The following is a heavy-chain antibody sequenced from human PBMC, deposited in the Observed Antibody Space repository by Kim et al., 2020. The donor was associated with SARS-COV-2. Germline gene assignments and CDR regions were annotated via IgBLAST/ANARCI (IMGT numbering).Heavy chain of an antibody. V-gene: IGHV4-39*01. CDR3: ARHVYSSSWYLYYGMDV. J-gene: IGHJ6*02. Sequence: LKDRVTTSVDTSKNQFSLKLSSVTAADTAVYYCARHVYSSSWYLYYGMDVWGQGTTVTVSS. D-gene: IGHD6-13*01.